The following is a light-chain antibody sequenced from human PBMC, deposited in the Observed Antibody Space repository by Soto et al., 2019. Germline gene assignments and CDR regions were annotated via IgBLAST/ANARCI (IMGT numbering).Light chain of an antibody. CDR3: MQALQTAS. CDR2: LGS. J-gene: IGKJ3*01. V-gene: IGKV2-28*01. Sequence: DVVMTQSPLSLPVTLGQPASISCRSSQGLVHSDGNTYLNWFQQRPGQSPQLLIYLGSNRASGVPDRFSGSGSGTDFTLEINRVEAEDVGFYYCMQALQTASFGPGTKVDI. CDR1: QGLVHSDGNTY.